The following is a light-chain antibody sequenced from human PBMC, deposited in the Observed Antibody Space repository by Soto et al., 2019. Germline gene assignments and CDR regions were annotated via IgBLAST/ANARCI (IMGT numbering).Light chain of an antibody. J-gene: IGKJ2*01. V-gene: IGKV2-30*01. Sequence: VVMTQSPLSLPVTLGQPASISCRSSQSLVYSDGNTYLNWFQQRPGQSPRRLIYKVSNRDSGVPDRFSGSGSGIDFTLKSSRVEAEDVGVYYCMQGTHWLYTFGQGTKLEIK. CDR3: MQGTHWLYT. CDR1: QSLVYSDGNTY. CDR2: KVS.